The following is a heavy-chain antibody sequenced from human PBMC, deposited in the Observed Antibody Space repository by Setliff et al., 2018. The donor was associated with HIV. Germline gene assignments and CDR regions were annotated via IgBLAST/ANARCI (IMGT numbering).Heavy chain of an antibody. V-gene: IGHV4-34*01. J-gene: IGHJ4*02. CDR1: GGSFSGYF. Sequence: PSETLSLTCTVYGGSFSGYFWSWIRQTPGKGLEWIGEINHSGSTNYNPSLKSRVTISLDTSKSQFSLKLTSVTAADTAVYFCARHFPSISLFFGDPGPFDRWGQGALVTVSS. CDR2: INHSGST. D-gene: IGHD3-10*01. CDR3: ARHFPSISLFFGDPGPFDR.